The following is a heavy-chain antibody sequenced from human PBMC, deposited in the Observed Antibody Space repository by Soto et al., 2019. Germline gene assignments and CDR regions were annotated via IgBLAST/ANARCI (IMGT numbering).Heavy chain of an antibody. CDR3: ARDQAVYGLEV. D-gene: IGHD6-25*01. V-gene: IGHV3-33*01. Sequence: QVQLVESGGGVVQPGRSLRLSCAASGFTFRSYGMHWVRQAPGKGLEWVSVIWYDGTNKYYADSVKGRFTISRDNSKNTLYLQMNSLRVEDTAVYYCARDQAVYGLEVWGQGTTVTVSS. J-gene: IGHJ6*02. CDR1: GFTFRSYG. CDR2: IWYDGTNK.